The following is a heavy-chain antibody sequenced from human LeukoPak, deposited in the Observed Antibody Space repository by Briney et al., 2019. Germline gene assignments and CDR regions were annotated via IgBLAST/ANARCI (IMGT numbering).Heavy chain of an antibody. CDR2: IYSGGST. J-gene: IGHJ6*02. D-gene: IGHD2-2*01. CDR3: AREEVVVVPAANDYYYYYGMDV. V-gene: IGHV3-53*01. Sequence: GGSLRLSWAASGFTVSSNYMSWVRQAPEKGLEWVSVIYSGGSTYYADSVKGRFTISRDNSKNTLYLQMNSLRAEDTAVYYCAREEVVVVPAANDYYYYYGMDVWGQGTTVTVSS. CDR1: GFTVSSNY.